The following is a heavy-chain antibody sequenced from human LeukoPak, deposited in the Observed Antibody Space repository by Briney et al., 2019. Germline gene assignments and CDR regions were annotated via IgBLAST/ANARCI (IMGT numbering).Heavy chain of an antibody. V-gene: IGHV1-2*06. CDR2: INPNNGGT. CDR1: GYTLTELS. Sequence: ASVKVSCKVSGYTLTELSMHWVRQAPGQGLEWMGRINPNNGGTTYAQKFQGRVTMTRDTSISTAYMEVSRLRFDDTAVYYCVRDRGVTTPTEYYYYGLDVWGQGTTVTVSS. CDR3: VRDRGVTTPTEYYYYGLDV. D-gene: IGHD4-17*01. J-gene: IGHJ6*02.